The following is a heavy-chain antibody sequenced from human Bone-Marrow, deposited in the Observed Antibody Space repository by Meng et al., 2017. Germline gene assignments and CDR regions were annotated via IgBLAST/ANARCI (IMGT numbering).Heavy chain of an antibody. CDR2: ISGSGGST. Sequence: GESLKISCAASGFTFSSYAMSWVRQAPGKGLEWVSAISGSGGSTYYADPVKGRFTISRDNSKNTLYLQMNSLRAEDTAVYYCAKGWGGFDYWGQGTLVTVSS. CDR3: AKGWGGFDY. CDR1: GFTFSSYA. V-gene: IGHV3-23*01. J-gene: IGHJ4*02. D-gene: IGHD3-16*01.